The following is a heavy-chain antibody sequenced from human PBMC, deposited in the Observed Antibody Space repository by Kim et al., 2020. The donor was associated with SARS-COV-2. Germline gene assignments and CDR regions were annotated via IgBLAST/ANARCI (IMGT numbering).Heavy chain of an antibody. J-gene: IGHJ3*02. Sequence: GGSLRLSCAASGFTFDDYTMHWVRQAPGKGLEWVSLISWDGGSTYYADYVKGRFTISRENSKNSLYLQMNSLRTEDTALYYCAKGDDSSGYYPDAFDIWGQGTMVTVSS. V-gene: IGHV3-43*01. CDR1: GFTFDDYT. CDR3: AKGDDSSGYYPDAFDI. CDR2: ISWDGGST. D-gene: IGHD3-22*01.